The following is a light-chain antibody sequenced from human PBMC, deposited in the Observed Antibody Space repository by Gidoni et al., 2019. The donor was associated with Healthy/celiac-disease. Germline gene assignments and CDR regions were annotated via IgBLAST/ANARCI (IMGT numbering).Light chain of an antibody. V-gene: IGLV5-45*01. Sequence: QAVLTLPASLSASPGASARPTCTLRSGINVGTYRIYWYQQKPGSPPQYLLRYKSDSDKQQGSGVPSRFSGSKDASANAGILLISGLQSEDEADYYCMIWHSSAWVFGGGTKLTVL. CDR2: YKSDSDK. J-gene: IGLJ3*02. CDR3: MIWHSSAWV. CDR1: SGINVGTYR.